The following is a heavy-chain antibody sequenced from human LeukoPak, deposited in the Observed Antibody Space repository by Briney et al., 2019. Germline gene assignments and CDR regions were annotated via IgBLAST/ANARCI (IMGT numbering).Heavy chain of an antibody. V-gene: IGHV4-59*08. Sequence: SETLSLTCTVSGGYISSYYWSWIRQPPGQGLEWIGYIYYSGSTNYNPSLKSRVTISVDTSKNQFSLKLSSVTAADTAVYYCAVYYYGSGSHPLDAFDIWGQGTMVTVSS. CDR1: GGYISSYY. CDR3: AVYYYGSGSHPLDAFDI. D-gene: IGHD3-10*01. CDR2: IYYSGST. J-gene: IGHJ3*02.